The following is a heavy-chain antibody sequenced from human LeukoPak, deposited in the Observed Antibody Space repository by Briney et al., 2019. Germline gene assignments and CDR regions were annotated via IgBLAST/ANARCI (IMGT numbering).Heavy chain of an antibody. V-gene: IGHV6-1*01. Sequence: SQALSLTCAISGDSVSSKSAAWNWIRQSPSRDLEWLGRTYYRSKWISDYAVSVKSRMTINEDTSKNQFSLQVNSVTPEDTAVYYCARKGTVSTPFDYWGQGILVTVSS. CDR3: ARKGTVSTPFDY. CDR1: GDSVSSKSAA. CDR2: TYYRSKWIS. D-gene: IGHD1/OR15-1a*01. J-gene: IGHJ4*02.